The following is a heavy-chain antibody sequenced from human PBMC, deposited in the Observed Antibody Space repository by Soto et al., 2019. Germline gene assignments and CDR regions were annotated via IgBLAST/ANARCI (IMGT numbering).Heavy chain of an antibody. J-gene: IGHJ3*02. CDR1: GDSIRGGGYY. Sequence: SETLSLTCPVSGDSIRGGGYYWSWSRQHPGKGLEWIGYIYYSGSTYYNPSLKSRVTISVDTSKNQLSLKLSSVTAADTAVYYCERDRFKGYADPDAFDIWGQGTMVT. CDR3: ERDRFKGYADPDAFDI. D-gene: IGHD5-12*01. V-gene: IGHV4-31*03. CDR2: IYYSGST.